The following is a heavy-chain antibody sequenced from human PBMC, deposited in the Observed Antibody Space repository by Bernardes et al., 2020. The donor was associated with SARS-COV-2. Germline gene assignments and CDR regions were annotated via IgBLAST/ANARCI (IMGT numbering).Heavy chain of an antibody. CDR1: GGSISSYY. D-gene: IGHD2-15*01. J-gene: IGHJ6*02. CDR3: ARDIVVVVAATGDVYYYYGMDV. V-gene: IGHV4-4*07. CDR2: IYTSGST. Sequence: SETLSLTCTVSGGSISSYYWSWIRQPAGKGLEWIGRIYTSGSTNYNPSLKSRVTMSVDTSKNQFSLKLSSVTAADTAVYYCARDIVVVVAATGDVYYYYGMDVGGQGTTVTVSS.